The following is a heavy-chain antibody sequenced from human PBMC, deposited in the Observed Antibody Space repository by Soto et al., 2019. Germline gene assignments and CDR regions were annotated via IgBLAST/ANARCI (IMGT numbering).Heavy chain of an antibody. CDR3: AKDARYSSDYYYYMDV. Sequence: EVQLVESGGGLVQPGRSLRLSCAASGFTFDDYAMHCVRQAPGKGLEWVSGISWNSGSIGYADSVKGRFTISRDNAKNSLYLQMNSLRAEDTALYYCAKDARYSSDYYYYMDVWGKGTTVTVAS. V-gene: IGHV3-9*01. J-gene: IGHJ6*03. CDR2: ISWNSGSI. D-gene: IGHD6-25*01. CDR1: GFTFDDYA.